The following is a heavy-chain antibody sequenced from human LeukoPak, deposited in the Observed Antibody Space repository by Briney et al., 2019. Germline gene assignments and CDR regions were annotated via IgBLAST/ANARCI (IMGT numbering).Heavy chain of an antibody. V-gene: IGHV4-34*01. CDR3: ARKSYYDSRRGAFDI. D-gene: IGHD3-22*01. J-gene: IGHJ3*02. CDR1: GGTFSGYY. Sequence: PSETLSLTCAVYGGTFSGYYWSWIRQPPGKGLEGIGEINHSGSTKYNPPLNSQVTISVDTSKDQFSLKLSSVTAADTAVYYCARKSYYDSRRGAFDIWGQGTMVTVSS. CDR2: INHSGST.